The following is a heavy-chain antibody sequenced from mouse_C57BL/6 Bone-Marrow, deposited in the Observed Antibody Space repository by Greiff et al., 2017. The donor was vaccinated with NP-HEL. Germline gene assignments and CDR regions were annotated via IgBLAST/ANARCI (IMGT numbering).Heavy chain of an antibody. V-gene: IGHV5-17*01. Sequence: EVMLVESGGGLVKPGGSLKLSCAASGFTFSDYGMHWVRQAPEKGLEWVAYISSGSSTIYYADTVKGRFTISRDNAKNTLFLQMTSLRSEDTAMYYCARGYYRNWYFDVWGTGTTVTVSS. J-gene: IGHJ1*03. CDR2: ISSGSSTI. CDR1: GFTFSDYG. CDR3: ARGYYRNWYFDV. D-gene: IGHD2-14*01.